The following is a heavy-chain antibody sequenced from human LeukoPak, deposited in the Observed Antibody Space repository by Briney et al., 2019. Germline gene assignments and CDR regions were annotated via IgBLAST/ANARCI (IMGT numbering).Heavy chain of an antibody. CDR2: ISHGGST. V-gene: IGHV4-4*02. CDR1: GDSISSRNW. Sequence: SETLSLTCAVSGDSISSRNWWNWVRQPPGKGLDWIGEISHGGSTKYNPSLKNRVTISKDNSKNEFSLKLNSVTAADTAVYYCARSAGWWSLDYWGQGALVTVSS. CDR3: ARSAGWWSLDY. J-gene: IGHJ4*02. D-gene: IGHD2-8*02.